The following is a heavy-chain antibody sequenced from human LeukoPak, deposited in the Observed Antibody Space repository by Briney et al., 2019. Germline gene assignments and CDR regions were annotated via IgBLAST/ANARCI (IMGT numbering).Heavy chain of an antibody. CDR2: IYYSGST. V-gene: IGHV4-59*01. CDR3: ARGGRNWFDP. Sequence: PSETLSLTCTVSGGSISSYYWSWIRQPPGKGLEWIGYIYYSGSTNYNPSLKSRVTISVDTSKNQFSLKLSSVTAADTAVYYCARGGRNWFDPWGQETLVTVSS. D-gene: IGHD1-26*01. J-gene: IGHJ5*02. CDR1: GGSISSYY.